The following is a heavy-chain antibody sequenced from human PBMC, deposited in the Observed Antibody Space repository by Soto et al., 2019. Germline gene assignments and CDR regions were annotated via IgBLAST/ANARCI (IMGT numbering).Heavy chain of an antibody. V-gene: IGHV4-30-4*01. CDR3: ARLYTGYEAFDY. CDR1: GGSINSGDYY. D-gene: IGHD5-12*01. J-gene: IGHJ4*02. Sequence: NPSETLSLTCTVSGGSINSGDYYWSWIRQSPGKGLEWIGYIYYIGSTYYNPSLKSRSTISIDTAKNQFFLDVDSVTAADTAVYYCARLYTGYEAFDYWGQGTLVTVSS. CDR2: IYYIGST.